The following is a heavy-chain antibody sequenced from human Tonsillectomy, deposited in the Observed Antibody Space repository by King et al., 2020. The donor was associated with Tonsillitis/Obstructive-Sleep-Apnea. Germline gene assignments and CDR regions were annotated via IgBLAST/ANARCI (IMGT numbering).Heavy chain of an antibody. CDR1: GGSISSSSYY. D-gene: IGHD3-3*01. CDR3: ASRYYDFWSGQHGWFDP. V-gene: IGHV4-39*01. CDR2: IYYSGST. J-gene: IGHJ5*02. Sequence: MQLQESGPGLVKPSETLSLTCTVSGGSISSSSYYWGWIRQPPGKGLEWIGSIYYSGSTYYNPSLKSRVTISVDTSKNQFSLKLSSVTAADPAVYYCASRYYDFWSGQHGWFDPWGQGTLVTVSS.